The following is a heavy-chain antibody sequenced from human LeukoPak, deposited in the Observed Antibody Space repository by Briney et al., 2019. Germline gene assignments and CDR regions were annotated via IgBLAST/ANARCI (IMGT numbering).Heavy chain of an antibody. CDR1: GYTFTIYY. V-gene: IGHV1-46*01. D-gene: IGHD3-10*01. CDR2: INHSGDST. CDR3: ARDKRGSLDY. Sequence: ASVKVSCKASGYTFTIYYIHWVRQAPGRGLEWMAVINHSGDSTTYAQGFEGRLTMTRDTSTSTVYMDLSSLTSEDTAVYYCARDKRGSLDYWGQGTLVAVSS. J-gene: IGHJ4*02.